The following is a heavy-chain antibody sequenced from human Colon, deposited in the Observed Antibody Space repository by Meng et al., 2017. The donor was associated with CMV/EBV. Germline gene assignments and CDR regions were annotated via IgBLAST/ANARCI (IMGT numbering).Heavy chain of an antibody. CDR2: INTFKNSI. Sequence: GSLSLSCAVSGFTFSNYEMNWVRQAPGKGLEWVAYINTFKNSIFYADSVKGRFTISRDNAKNSLYVHMKSLRAEDTAIYYGARTPGSSPAGGDGMDVWGQGTTVTVSS. CDR3: ARTPGSSPAGGDGMDV. J-gene: IGHJ6*02. V-gene: IGHV3-48*03. D-gene: IGHD6-13*01. CDR1: GFTFSNYE.